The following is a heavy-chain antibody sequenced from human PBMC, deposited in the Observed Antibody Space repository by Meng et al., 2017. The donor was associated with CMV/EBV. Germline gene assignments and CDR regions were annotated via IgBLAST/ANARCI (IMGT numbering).Heavy chain of an antibody. CDR3: ARGGDSWYSDY. D-gene: IGHD1-26*01. J-gene: IGHJ4*02. CDR1: GGTFSTFA. V-gene: IGHV1-69*12. CDR2: IIPVFETA. Sequence: QVRRVQSAGEVKKPWAPVKVSCKTSGGTFSTFAISWVRQAPGEGLEWMGGIIPVFETANYAERFQDRVTITADDSTTTAYMELSSLRADDTALYFCARGGDSWYSDYWGQGTLVTVSS.